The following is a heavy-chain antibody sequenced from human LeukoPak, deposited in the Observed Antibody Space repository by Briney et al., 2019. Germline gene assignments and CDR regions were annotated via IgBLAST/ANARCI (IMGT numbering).Heavy chain of an antibody. CDR2: ITSSSSYI. CDR1: GFTFSTYN. CDR3: ARDPYSGGYGDYYYYYMDL. D-gene: IGHD1-26*01. J-gene: IGHJ6*03. V-gene: IGHV3-21*01. Sequence: GGSLRLSCAASGFTFSTYNMNWVRQAPGKGLEWVSSITSSSSYIYYADSVKGRFTISRDNAKNSLYLQMNSLRAEDTAVYYCARDPYSGGYGDYYYYYMDLWGQGTTVTIFS.